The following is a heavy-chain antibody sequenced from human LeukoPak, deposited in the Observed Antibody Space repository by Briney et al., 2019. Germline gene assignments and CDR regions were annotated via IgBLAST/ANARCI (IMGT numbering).Heavy chain of an antibody. J-gene: IGHJ5*02. CDR2: IYYSGST. Sequence: PSETLSLTCTVSGGSISSGDYYWSWIRQPPGKGLEWIGYIYYSGSTYYNPSLKSRVTISVDTSKNQFSLKLSSVTAADTAVYYCARDPRLNNWIDPWGQGTLVTVSS. CDR3: ARDPRLNNWIDP. D-gene: IGHD2-8*01. V-gene: IGHV4-30-4*08. CDR1: GGSISSGDYY.